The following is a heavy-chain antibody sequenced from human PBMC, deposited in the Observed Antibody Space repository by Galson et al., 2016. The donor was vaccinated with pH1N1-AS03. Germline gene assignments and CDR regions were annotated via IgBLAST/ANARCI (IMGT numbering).Heavy chain of an antibody. V-gene: IGHV4-59*11. CDR3: SRLVGQAFAY. Sequence: SETLSLTCTVSGGSISSHYWSWIRQSPGKGLEWIGYVYDRVNTNYNPSLKSRVTISVDTSKNQFSLNLSSVTAADTAVYYCSRLVGQAFAYWGQGTLVTVSS. CDR1: GGSISSHY. J-gene: IGHJ4*02. CDR2: VYDRVNT.